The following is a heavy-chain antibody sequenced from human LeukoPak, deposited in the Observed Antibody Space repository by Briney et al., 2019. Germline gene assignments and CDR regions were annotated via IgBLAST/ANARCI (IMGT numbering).Heavy chain of an antibody. D-gene: IGHD3-10*01. CDR3: ARGRDYYGSGAHYYMDV. J-gene: IGHJ6*03. V-gene: IGHV4-34*01. Sequence: SETLSLTCAVYGGSFSGYYWSWFRQPPGKGLEWMGEINHSGSTNYNPSLKRRVTISVDTSKKQFSLKLSSVTAADTAVYYCARGRDYYGSGAHYYMDVWGKGTTVTVSS. CDR2: INHSGST. CDR1: GGSFSGYY.